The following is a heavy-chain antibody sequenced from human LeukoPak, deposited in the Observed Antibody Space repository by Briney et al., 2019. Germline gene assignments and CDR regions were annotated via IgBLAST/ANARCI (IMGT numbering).Heavy chain of an antibody. CDR1: GFTFSSYA. J-gene: IGHJ4*02. Sequence: PGGSLRLSCAASGFTFSSYAMHWVRQAPGKGLEWEAVISYDGSNKYYADSVKGRFTISRDNSKNTLYLQMNSLRAEDTAVYYCARSVGGWYYFDYWGQGTLVTVSS. V-gene: IGHV3-30-3*01. CDR3: ARSVGGWYYFDY. CDR2: ISYDGSNK. D-gene: IGHD6-19*01.